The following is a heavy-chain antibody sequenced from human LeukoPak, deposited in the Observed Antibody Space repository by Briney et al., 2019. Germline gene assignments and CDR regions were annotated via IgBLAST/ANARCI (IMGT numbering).Heavy chain of an antibody. D-gene: IGHD3-3*01. J-gene: IGHJ6*02. CDR3: AREDDGFWSGYYQDCPYYGMDV. Sequence: GGSLRLSCAASGFTFSSYSMNWVRQAPGKGLEWVSSISSSSSYIYYADSVKGRFTISRDNAKNSLYLQMNSLRAEDTAVYYCAREDDGFWSGYYQDCPYYGMDVWGQGTTVTVSS. CDR2: ISSSSSYI. V-gene: IGHV3-21*01. CDR1: GFTFSSYS.